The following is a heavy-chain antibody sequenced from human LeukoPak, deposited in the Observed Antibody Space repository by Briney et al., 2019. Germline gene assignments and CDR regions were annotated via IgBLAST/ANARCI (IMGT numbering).Heavy chain of an antibody. CDR2: INYSGNT. V-gene: IGHV4-31*03. CDR3: ARNELISSNYYYYGMDV. CDR1: GGSIRSSYYY. J-gene: IGHJ6*02. Sequence: SETLSLTCTVSGGSIRSSYYYWGWIRQPPGKGLEWIGYINYSGNTYYNPSLKSRVTISVDTSKNQFSLKLSSVTAADTAVYYCARNELISSNYYYYGMDVWGQGTTVTVSS.